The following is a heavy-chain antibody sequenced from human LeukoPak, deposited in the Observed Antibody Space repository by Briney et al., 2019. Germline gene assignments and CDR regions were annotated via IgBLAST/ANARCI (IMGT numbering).Heavy chain of an antibody. CDR2: VSYNGRNT. J-gene: IGHJ4*02. V-gene: IGHV3-64*01. Sequence: GGSLRLSCAASGFTFSDYDMHWVRQAPGKGLEYISAVSYNGRNTYYANSVKGRFTISRDNSKNTLYLQMGSLRSEDMGVYYCASGKQPYDYWGQGTLVTVSS. CDR1: GFTFSDYD. CDR3: ASGKQPYDY. D-gene: IGHD6-13*01.